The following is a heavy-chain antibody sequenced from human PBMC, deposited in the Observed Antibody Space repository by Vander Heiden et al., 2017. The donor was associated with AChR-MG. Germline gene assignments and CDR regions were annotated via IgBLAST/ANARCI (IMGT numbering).Heavy chain of an antibody. J-gene: IGHJ5*02. CDR2: FDPEDGET. Sequence: QVQLVQSGAEVKHPGASVKVSCKVSGSTLTELSMHWVRQAPGKGLEWMGGFDPEDGETIYAQKFHGRVTMTEDTSTDTAYMELSSLRSEDTAVYYCATFGRITRTGTLFWFDPWGQGTLVTVSS. CDR1: GSTLTELS. V-gene: IGHV1-24*01. CDR3: ATFGRITRTGTLFWFDP. D-gene: IGHD1-7*01.